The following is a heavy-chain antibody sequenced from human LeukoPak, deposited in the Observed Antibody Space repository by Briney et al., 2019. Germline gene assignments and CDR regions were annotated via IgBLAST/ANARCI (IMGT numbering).Heavy chain of an antibody. CDR1: GYSFSNYW. CDR3: ARVYYYDRRGYLDY. J-gene: IGHJ4*02. V-gene: IGHV5-51*01. CDR2: IFPGDSDT. D-gene: IGHD3-22*01. Sequence: GEPLQISCEGSGYSFSNYWLGWVRQLPGKGLEWMGIIFPGDSDTRYSPSFQGQVTISADKSISPAYLQWSSLRASDTAMYYCARVYYYDRRGYLDYWGQGTQVTVSS.